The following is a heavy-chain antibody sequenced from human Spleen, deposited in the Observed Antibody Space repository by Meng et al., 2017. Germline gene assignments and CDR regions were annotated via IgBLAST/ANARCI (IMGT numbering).Heavy chain of an antibody. J-gene: IGHJ4*02. Sequence: QDQVQEAGPGPVKPQQPLALTRAISGDSVSSNSAAWNWNRQSPSRGLEWLGRTYYRSKWYNDYAVSVKSRITIKPDTSKNKFSLQLTSVTPEDTAVYYCARGPTTMAHDFDYWGQGTLVTVSS. CDR1: GDSVSSNSAA. CDR2: TYYRSKWYN. V-gene: IGHV6-1*01. D-gene: IGHD5-24*01. CDR3: ARGPTTMAHDFDY.